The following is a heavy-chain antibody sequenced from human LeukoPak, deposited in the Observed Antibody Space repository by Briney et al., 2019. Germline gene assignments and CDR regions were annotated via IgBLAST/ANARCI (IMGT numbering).Heavy chain of an antibody. J-gene: IGHJ4*02. CDR1: GFTFSSYG. D-gene: IGHD3-22*01. CDR3: ARELVVVLPDY. V-gene: IGHV3-7*01. CDR2: IKQDGSEK. Sequence: GGSLRLSCAASGFTFSSYGMHWVRQAPGKGLEWVANIKQDGSEKYYVDSVKGRFTISRDNAKNSLYLQMNSLRAEDTAVYYCARELVVVLPDYWGQGTLVTVSS.